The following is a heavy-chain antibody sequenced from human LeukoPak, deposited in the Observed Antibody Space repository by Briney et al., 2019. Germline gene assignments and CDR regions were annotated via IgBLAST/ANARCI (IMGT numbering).Heavy chain of an antibody. V-gene: IGHV3-20*04. J-gene: IGHJ4*02. Sequence: GGSLRLSCAASGFTFSNYWMSWVRQAPGKGLEWVSGINWNGGRTGYAGSVKGRFTISRDNAKNSLYLQMNSLRAEDTALYYCARDYDYGDYPGYWGQGTLVTVSS. CDR3: ARDYDYGDYPGY. D-gene: IGHD4-17*01. CDR2: INWNGGRT. CDR1: GFTFSNYW.